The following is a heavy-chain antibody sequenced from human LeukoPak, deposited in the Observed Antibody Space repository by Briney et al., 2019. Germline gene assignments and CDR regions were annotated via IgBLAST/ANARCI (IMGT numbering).Heavy chain of an antibody. V-gene: IGHV3-9*03. CDR1: GFTFDDYA. Sequence: PGGSLRLSCAASGFTFDDYAMHWVRQAPGKGLEWVSGISWNSGSIGYADSVKGRFTISRDNAENSLYLQMNSLRAEDMALYYCARAAAGTGVDYYYYYYMDVWGKGTTVTVSS. CDR3: ARAAAGTGVDYYYYYYMDV. CDR2: ISWNSGSI. D-gene: IGHD6-13*01. J-gene: IGHJ6*03.